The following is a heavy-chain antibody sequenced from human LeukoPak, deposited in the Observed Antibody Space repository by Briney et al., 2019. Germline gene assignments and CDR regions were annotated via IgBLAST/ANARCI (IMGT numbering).Heavy chain of an antibody. D-gene: IGHD3-3*01. V-gene: IGHV3-20*04. CDR1: GFTFDDYG. CDR3: TIFGTAPPY. Sequence: GGSLRLSCAASGFTFDDYGMSWVRQAPGKGLEWVSGINWNGDSTGYADSVKGRFTISRDNAKNSLYLQMNSLRADDTAVYYCTIFGTAPPYWGQGTLVTVSS. CDR2: INWNGDST. J-gene: IGHJ4*02.